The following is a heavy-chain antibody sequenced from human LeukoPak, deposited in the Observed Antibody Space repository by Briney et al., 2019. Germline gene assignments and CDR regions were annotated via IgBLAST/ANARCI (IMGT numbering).Heavy chain of an antibody. J-gene: IGHJ4*02. Sequence: GGSLRLSCAGSGFTSSRYGMHWVRQAPGKGLEWVAVISYDGSIKYYGDSVKGRFTIPRDNSKNTLYLQMDSLRAEDTAVYYCAKAPPGQWLVQDYWGQGTLVTVSS. CDR3: AKAPPGQWLVQDY. CDR1: GFTSSRYG. D-gene: IGHD6-19*01. CDR2: ISYDGSIK. V-gene: IGHV3-30*18.